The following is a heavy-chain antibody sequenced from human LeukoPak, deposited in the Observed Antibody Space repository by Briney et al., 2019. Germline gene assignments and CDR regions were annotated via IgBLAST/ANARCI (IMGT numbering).Heavy chain of an antibody. V-gene: IGHV3-23*01. CDR3: AKELRVGGYDPNYFDY. Sequence: GGSLRLSYAASGFTFSSYAMSWVRQAPGKGLDWVSAISGGGGTTYYADSVKGRFTISRDNSKNTLYLQMNSLRAEDTAVYYCAKELRVGGYDPNYFDYWGQGTLVTVSS. CDR1: GFTFSSYA. J-gene: IGHJ4*02. CDR2: ISGGGGTT. D-gene: IGHD5-12*01.